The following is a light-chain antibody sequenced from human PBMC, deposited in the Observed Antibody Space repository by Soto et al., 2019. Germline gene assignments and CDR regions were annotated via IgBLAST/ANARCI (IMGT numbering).Light chain of an antibody. CDR3: QQFSSYPLT. Sequence: EIVMTQSPVTLSVSPGERATLSCRASQSVSGNLAWYQQKPGQAPRLLIYDASSRATGIPDRFSGGGSGTDFTLTISRLEPEDFAVYYCQQFSSYPLTFGGGTKVDI. V-gene: IGKV3-20*01. CDR1: QSVSGN. J-gene: IGKJ4*01. CDR2: DAS.